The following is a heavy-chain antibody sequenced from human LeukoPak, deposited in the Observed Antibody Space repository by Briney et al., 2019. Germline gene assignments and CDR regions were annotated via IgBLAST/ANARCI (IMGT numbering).Heavy chain of an antibody. J-gene: IGHJ4*02. CDR3: AIQGALEMATIKKGVFDH. CDR2: IYTSGST. Sequence: SQTLSLTCTVSGGSISSGSYYWSWIRQPAGKGLEWIGRIYTSGSTNHNPSLKSRVTISVDTSKKQFSLKLSSVTDADTAVYYCAIQGALEMATIKKGVFDHWGQGTLVTVSS. CDR1: GGSISSGSYY. V-gene: IGHV4-61*02. D-gene: IGHD5-24*01.